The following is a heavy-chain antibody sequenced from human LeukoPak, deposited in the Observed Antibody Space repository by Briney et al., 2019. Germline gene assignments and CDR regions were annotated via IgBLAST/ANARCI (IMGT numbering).Heavy chain of an antibody. CDR2: IYYSGST. CDR1: GGSISSYY. J-gene: IGHJ4*02. Sequence: PSETLSLTCTVSGGSISSYYWSWIRQPPGKGLEWIGYIYYSGSTNYNPSLKSRVTISVDTSKNQFSLKLSSVTAADTAVYYCAREGPMRYYSSGLDYWGQGTLVTVSS. CDR3: AREGPMRYYSSGLDY. V-gene: IGHV4-59*08. D-gene: IGHD6-19*01.